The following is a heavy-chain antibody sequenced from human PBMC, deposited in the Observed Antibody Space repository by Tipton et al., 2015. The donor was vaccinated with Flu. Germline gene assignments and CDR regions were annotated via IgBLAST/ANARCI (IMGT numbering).Heavy chain of an antibody. CDR2: IYYTGST. V-gene: IGHV4-31*03. Sequence: TLFLTCTVSGGSINSGGYYWSWIRQHPGKGLEWIGYIYYTGSTYYNPSLGSRVTISVDTSKNQFSLKLSSVTAADTAVYYCARGQTPLGLPIFTYYFDYWGQGTLVTVSS. CDR3: ARGQTPLGLPIFTYYFDY. CDR1: GGSINSGGYY. J-gene: IGHJ4*02. D-gene: IGHD3-16*01.